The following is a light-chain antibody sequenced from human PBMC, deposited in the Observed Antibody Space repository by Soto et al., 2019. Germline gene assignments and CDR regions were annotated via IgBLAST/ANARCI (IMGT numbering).Light chain of an antibody. Sequence: TVMTQSPATLSMSPGDRAALSCRASLNVATNMAWYQQKPGQAPRLLIYGASIRATGVPARFTSSGSGTEFTLTINNLQSEDFAVYYCHQYNTGLRTFGRGTRVE. CDR1: LNVATN. CDR3: HQYNTGLRT. J-gene: IGKJ1*01. CDR2: GAS. V-gene: IGKV3-15*01.